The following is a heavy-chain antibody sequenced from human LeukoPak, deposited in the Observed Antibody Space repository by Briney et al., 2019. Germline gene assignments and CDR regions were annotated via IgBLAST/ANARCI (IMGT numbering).Heavy chain of an antibody. J-gene: IGHJ4*02. CDR3: ARDHQTPGVVFDY. CDR2: INQDGSEK. CDR1: GFTFSSHW. D-gene: IGHD2-21*01. V-gene: IGHV3-7*01. Sequence: PGGSLRLSCAASGFTFSSHWMSWVRQAPGKGLEWVANINQDGSEKYYVDSVKGRFTISRDNGENSLHLQMNSLRADDTALYYCARDHQTPGVVFDYWGQGALVTVSS.